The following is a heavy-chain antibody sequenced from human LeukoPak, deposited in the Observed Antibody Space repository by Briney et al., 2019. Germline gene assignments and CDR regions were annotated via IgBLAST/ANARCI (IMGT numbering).Heavy chain of an antibody. Sequence: PGGSLRLSCAASGFTFSSYGMHWVRQAPGKGLEWVAVISYDGSNKYYADSVKGRFTISRDNSKNTLYLQMNCLRAEDTAVYYCARDAEIAVAGVFDYWGQGTLVTVSS. J-gene: IGHJ4*02. V-gene: IGHV3-30*03. CDR2: ISYDGSNK. CDR3: ARDAEIAVAGVFDY. CDR1: GFTFSSYG. D-gene: IGHD6-19*01.